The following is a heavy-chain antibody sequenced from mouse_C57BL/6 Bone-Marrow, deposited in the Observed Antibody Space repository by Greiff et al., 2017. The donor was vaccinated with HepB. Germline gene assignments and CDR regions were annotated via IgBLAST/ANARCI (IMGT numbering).Heavy chain of an antibody. Sequence: VQLQQPGAELVKPGASVKLSCKASGYTFTSYLMHWVKQRPGQGLEWIGMIHPNSGSTNYNEKFKSKATLTVDKSSSTAYMQLSSLTSEDSAVYYCTRRGIYDYALYYWGQGTTLTVSS. CDR1: GYTFTSYL. V-gene: IGHV1-64*01. J-gene: IGHJ2*01. D-gene: IGHD2-4*01. CDR2: IHPNSGST. CDR3: TRRGIYDYALYY.